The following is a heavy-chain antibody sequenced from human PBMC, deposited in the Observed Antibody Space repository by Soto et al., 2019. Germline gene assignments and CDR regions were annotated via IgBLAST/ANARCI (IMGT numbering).Heavy chain of an antibody. CDR3: ARGIPYSGSYREGAFDI. V-gene: IGHV5-51*01. D-gene: IGHD1-26*01. Sequence: PGESLKISCKGSGYSFTSYWIGWVRQMPGKGLEWMGIIYPGDSDTRYSPSFQGQVTISADKSISTAYLQWSSLKASDTAMYYCARGIPYSGSYREGAFDIWGQGTMVTVSS. CDR2: IYPGDSDT. J-gene: IGHJ3*02. CDR1: GYSFTSYW.